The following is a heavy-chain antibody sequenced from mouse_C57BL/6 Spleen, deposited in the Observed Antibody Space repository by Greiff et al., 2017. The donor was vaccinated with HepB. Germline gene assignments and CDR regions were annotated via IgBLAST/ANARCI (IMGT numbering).Heavy chain of an antibody. J-gene: IGHJ4*01. D-gene: IGHD1-1*01. CDR3: ARVFITTVVDSLYAMDY. V-gene: IGHV1-39*01. CDR1: GYSFTDYN. Sequence: LVESGPELVKPGASVKISCKASGYSFTDYNMNWVKQSNGKSLEWIGVINPNYGTTSYNQKFKGKATLTVDQSSSTAYMQLNSLTSEDSAVYYCARVFITTVVDSLYAMDYWGQGTSVTVSS. CDR2: INPNYGTT.